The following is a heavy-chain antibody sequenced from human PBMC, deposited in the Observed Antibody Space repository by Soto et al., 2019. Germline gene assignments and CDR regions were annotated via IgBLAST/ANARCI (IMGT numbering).Heavy chain of an antibody. Sequence: PGGSLRLSCAASGFTFSSHGMHWLRQAPGKGLEWVTVISYDGSNQYYADSVKGRFTIFRDNSRNILYLHMNSLRTEDTAVYYCAKERREQYQLLPFFDYWGQGSLVTVSS. D-gene: IGHD2-2*01. CDR2: ISYDGSNQ. CDR1: GFTFSSHG. CDR3: AKERREQYQLLPFFDY. J-gene: IGHJ4*02. V-gene: IGHV3-30*18.